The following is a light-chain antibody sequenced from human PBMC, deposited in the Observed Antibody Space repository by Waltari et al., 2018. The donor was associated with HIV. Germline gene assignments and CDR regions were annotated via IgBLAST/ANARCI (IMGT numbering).Light chain of an antibody. CDR1: SSNIGAGYD. CDR3: QSFDSSLTTSGVI. V-gene: IGLV1-40*01. Sequence: QSVLTQPPSVSGAPGQRVTISCTGSSSNIGAGYDLHWYQQLPGTAPKLLIYANINRPSGVPYRFSGSKSGSSASLAITGLQAEDEAHYYCQSFDSSLTTSGVIFGGGTKLTVL. J-gene: IGLJ2*01. CDR2: ANI.